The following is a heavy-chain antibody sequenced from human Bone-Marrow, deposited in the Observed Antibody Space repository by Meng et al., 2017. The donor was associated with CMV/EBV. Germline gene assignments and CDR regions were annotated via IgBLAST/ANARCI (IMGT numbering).Heavy chain of an antibody. CDR3: ARDAGGYCSSTSCPDY. V-gene: IGHV3-48*04. J-gene: IGHJ4*02. CDR2: ISSSSSTI. CDR1: GFTFSSYS. D-gene: IGHD2-2*01. Sequence: GESLKISCAASGFTFSSYSMNWVRQAPGKGLEWVSYISSSSSTIYYADSVKGRFTISRDNAKNSLYLQMNSLRAEDTAVYYCARDAGGYCSSTSCPDYRGQGTLVTVSS.